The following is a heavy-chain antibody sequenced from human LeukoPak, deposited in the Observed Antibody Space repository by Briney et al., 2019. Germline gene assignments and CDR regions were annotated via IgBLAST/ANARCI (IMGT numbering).Heavy chain of an antibody. Sequence: SETLSLTCSVSGASLSGSSTSWDWIRQPPGKGLEWIGGFYSGRTSFNPSLKSRVTISVDTSKNQFSLKLSSVTAADTAVYYCARVEIWFGELGWFDPWGQGTLVTVSS. J-gene: IGHJ5*02. V-gene: IGHV4-39*07. D-gene: IGHD3-10*01. CDR3: ARVEIWFGELGWFDP. CDR2: FYSGRT. CDR1: GASLSGSSTS.